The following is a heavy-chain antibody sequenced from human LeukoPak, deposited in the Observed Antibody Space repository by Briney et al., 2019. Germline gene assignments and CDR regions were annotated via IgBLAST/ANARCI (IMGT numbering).Heavy chain of an antibody. CDR1: GFTFCHYG. D-gene: IGHD3-22*01. CDR3: TRDASHYYDISGYYYN. J-gene: IGHJ4*02. CDR2: IRRKAYGVPT. V-gene: IGHV3-49*03. Sequence: PGGSLRLPCSASGFTFCHYGMSWFRQAPGKGLEWVGFIRRKAYGVPTEYAAAVKGRFTISRDDSKIIANLQMKSLKSGDQAVYYCTRDASHYYDISGYYYNGGQGTLVTVSS.